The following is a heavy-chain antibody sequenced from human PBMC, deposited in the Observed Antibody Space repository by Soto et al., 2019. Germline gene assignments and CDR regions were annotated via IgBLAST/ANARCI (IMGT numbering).Heavy chain of an antibody. Sequence: GGSLRLSCAASGFTFSSYAMSWVRQAPGKGLEWVSAISGSGGSTYYADSVKGRFTISRDNSKNTLYLQMNSLRAEDTAVYYCARDQQWLGYFDYWGQGTLVTGS. CDR2: ISGSGGST. CDR3: ARDQQWLGYFDY. J-gene: IGHJ4*02. D-gene: IGHD6-19*01. CDR1: GFTFSSYA. V-gene: IGHV3-23*01.